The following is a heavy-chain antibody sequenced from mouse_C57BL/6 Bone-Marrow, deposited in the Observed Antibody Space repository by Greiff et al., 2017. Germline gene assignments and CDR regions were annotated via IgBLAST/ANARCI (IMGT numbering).Heavy chain of an antibody. CDR3: ARSGPLGRSFDY. D-gene: IGHD4-1*01. CDR1: GYTFTSYW. V-gene: IGHV1-55*01. Sequence: VQLQQPGAELVKPGASVKMSCKASGYTFTSYWITWVKQRPGQGLEWIGDIYPTGGRTNYTEKFKSKAILTVDTSSNTAYMQLSSLTSEDSAVFYCARSGPLGRSFDYWGQGTTLTVSS. CDR2: IYPTGGRT. J-gene: IGHJ2*01.